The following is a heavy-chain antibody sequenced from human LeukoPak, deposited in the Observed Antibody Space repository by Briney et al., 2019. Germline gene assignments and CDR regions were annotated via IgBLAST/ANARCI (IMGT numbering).Heavy chain of an antibody. CDR3: ARTESYDYVWGSYSPGWYYFDY. CDR2: INPNSGGT. CDR1: GYTFTGYY. D-gene: IGHD3-16*01. J-gene: IGHJ4*02. Sequence: ASVKVSCKASGYTFTGYYMHWVRQAPGQGLEWMGWINPNSGGTNYAQKFQGRVTMTRDTSICTAYMELSRLRSDDTAVYYCARTESYDYVWGSYSPGWYYFDYWGQGTLVTVSS. V-gene: IGHV1-2*02.